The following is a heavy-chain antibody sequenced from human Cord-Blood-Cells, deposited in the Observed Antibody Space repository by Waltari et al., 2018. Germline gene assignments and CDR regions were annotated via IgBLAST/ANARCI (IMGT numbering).Heavy chain of an antibody. CDR2: INHSGST. J-gene: IGHJ4*02. D-gene: IGHD2-21*01. CDR1: GGSFSGYY. V-gene: IGHV4-34*01. Sequence: QVQLQQWGAGLLKPSETLFLTCAVHGGSFSGYYCSWIRQPPGTGLEWIGEINHSGSTNYNPSLKSRVTISVDTSKNQFSLKLSSVTAADTAVYYCARVRGVVIAIDYWGQGTLVTVSS. CDR3: ARVRGVVIAIDY.